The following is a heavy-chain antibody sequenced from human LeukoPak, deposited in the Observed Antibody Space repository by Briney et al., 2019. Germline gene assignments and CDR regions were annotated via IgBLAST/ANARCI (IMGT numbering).Heavy chain of an antibody. D-gene: IGHD3-22*01. Sequence: GSSVKVSCKASGGTFSSYAISWVRQAPGQGLEWMGGIIPIFGTANYAQKFQGRVTITTDESTSTAYMELSSLRSEDTAVYYCARVDDSSGYRGPWFDPWGQGTLVTVSS. J-gene: IGHJ5*02. V-gene: IGHV1-69*05. CDR2: IIPIFGTA. CDR1: GGTFSSYA. CDR3: ARVDDSSGYRGPWFDP.